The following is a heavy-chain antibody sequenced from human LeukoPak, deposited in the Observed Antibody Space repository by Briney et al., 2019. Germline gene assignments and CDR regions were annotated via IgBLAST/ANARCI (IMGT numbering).Heavy chain of an antibody. CDR3: ARGVRIAVAGNIDY. CDR2: ISYDGPNK. J-gene: IGHJ4*02. Sequence: GGSLRLSCAASGFTFSSYAMHWVRRAPGKGLEWVAVISYDGPNKNYADSVKGRFTISRDNSKNTLYLQMNSLRAEDTAVYYCARGVRIAVAGNIDYWGQGALVTVSS. CDR1: GFTFSSYA. V-gene: IGHV3-30*04. D-gene: IGHD6-19*01.